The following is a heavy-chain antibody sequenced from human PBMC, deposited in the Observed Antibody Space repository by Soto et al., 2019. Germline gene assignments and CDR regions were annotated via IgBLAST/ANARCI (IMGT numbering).Heavy chain of an antibody. CDR3: ASVTGDY. CDR1: GFTFSSYS. D-gene: IGHD2-21*02. V-gene: IGHV3-21*01. Sequence: EVQLVESGGGLVKPGGSLRLSCAASGFTFSSYSMNWVRQAPGKGLEWVSYMSRSSSFIYYADSVKGRFTIPRDNAKNSLYLQVNSLRAEDTAVYYCASVTGDYWGQGTLVTVSS. CDR2: MSRSSSFI. J-gene: IGHJ4*02.